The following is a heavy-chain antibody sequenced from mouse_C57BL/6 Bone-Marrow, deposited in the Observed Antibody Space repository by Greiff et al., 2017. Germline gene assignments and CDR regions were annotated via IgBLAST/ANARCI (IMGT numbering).Heavy chain of an antibody. CDR1: GYAFTNYL. D-gene: IGHD2-14*01. CDR3: EGQSVYRPFFSCAMDY. J-gene: IGHJ4*01. Sequence: VQLQQSGAELVRPGTSVKVSCKASGYAFTNYLIEWVKQRPGQGLEWIGVINPGSGGTNYNEKFKGKATLTADKSSSTAYMQLSSLTSEDSAVYVCEGQSVYRPFFSCAMDYGGRGTAVTVTS. V-gene: IGHV1-54*01. CDR2: INPGSGGT.